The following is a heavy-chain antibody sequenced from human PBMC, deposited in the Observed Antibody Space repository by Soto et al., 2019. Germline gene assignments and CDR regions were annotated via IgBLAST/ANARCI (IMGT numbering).Heavy chain of an antibody. J-gene: IGHJ6*02. CDR2: INHSGST. D-gene: IGHD2-15*01. CDR1: GGSFSGYY. V-gene: IGHV4-34*01. CDR3: ATIRGNLLVRTSYYYYYGMDV. Sequence: SETLSLTCAVYGGSFSGYYWSWIRQPPGKGLEWIGEINHSGSTNYNPSLKSRVTISVDTSKNQFSLKLSSVTAADTAVYYCATIRGNLLVRTSYYYYYGMDVWGQGTTVTVSS.